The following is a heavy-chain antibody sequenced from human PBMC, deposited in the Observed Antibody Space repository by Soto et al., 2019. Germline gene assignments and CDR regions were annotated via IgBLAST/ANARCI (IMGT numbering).Heavy chain of an antibody. D-gene: IGHD3-22*01. CDR1: GGSVSSGSYY. J-gene: IGHJ4*02. V-gene: IGHV4-61*01. CDR2: IYYSGST. CDR3: ARDGHYYYDSSGYYLY. Sequence: PSETLSLTCTVSGGSVSSGSYYWSWIRQPPGKGLEWIGYIYYSGSTNYNPSFKSRVTISVDTSKNQFSLKLSSVTAADTAVYYCARDGHYYYDSSGYYLYSGQGTLVTVSS.